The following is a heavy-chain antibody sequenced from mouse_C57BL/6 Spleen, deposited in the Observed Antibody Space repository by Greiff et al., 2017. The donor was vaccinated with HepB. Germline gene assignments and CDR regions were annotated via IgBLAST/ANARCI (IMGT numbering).Heavy chain of an antibody. CDR1: GYTFTDYY. Sequence: EVKLQQSGPELVKPGASVKISCKASGYTFTDYYMNWVKQSHGKSLEWIGDINPNNGGTSYNQKFKGKATLTVDKSSSTAYMELRSLTSEDSAVYYCARGYYDSLYYFDYWGQGTTLTVSS. V-gene: IGHV1-26*01. D-gene: IGHD2-4*01. CDR3: ARGYYDSLYYFDY. CDR2: INPNNGGT. J-gene: IGHJ2*01.